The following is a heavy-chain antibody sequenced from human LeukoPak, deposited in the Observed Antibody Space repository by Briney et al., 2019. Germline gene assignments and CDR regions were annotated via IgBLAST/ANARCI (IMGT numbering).Heavy chain of an antibody. CDR1: GFTFSNYG. CDR2: INTDGSST. Sequence: GGSLRLSCAASGFTFSNYGLHWVRQAPGKGLVWVSRINTDGSSTSYADSVKGRFTISRDNAKNTLYLQMNSLRAEDAAVYYCARDQGSSYDYWGQGTLVTVSS. CDR3: ARDQGSSYDY. D-gene: IGHD3-10*01. V-gene: IGHV3-74*01. J-gene: IGHJ4*02.